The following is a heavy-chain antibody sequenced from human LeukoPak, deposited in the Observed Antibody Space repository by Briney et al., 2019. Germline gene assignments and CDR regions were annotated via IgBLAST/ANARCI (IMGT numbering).Heavy chain of an antibody. D-gene: IGHD4-23*01. Sequence: KPSETLSLTCSVSGGAVTDSKYWTWIRLPPGNRLEWIGYISNGGSTEYNPSLKNRVTISLDTSKNQFSLKLISVTAADTAIYYCARDRGDNRESDYWGQGTLVSVSS. CDR2: ISNGGST. J-gene: IGHJ4*02. CDR3: ARDRGDNRESDY. V-gene: IGHV4-4*08. CDR1: GGAVTDSKY.